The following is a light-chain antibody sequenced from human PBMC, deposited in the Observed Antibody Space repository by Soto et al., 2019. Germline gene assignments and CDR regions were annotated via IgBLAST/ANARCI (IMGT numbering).Light chain of an antibody. J-gene: IGLJ2*01. V-gene: IGLV2-14*01. CDR1: SSDVGGYNY. CDR2: DVS. CDR3: SSYTSSSVV. Sequence: QSALTQPASVSGSPGQSITISCTGTSSDVGGYNYVSWYQQHPGKATKLMIYDVSNRPSGVSNRFSGSKSGNTASLTISGLQAEDEADYYCSSYTSSSVVFGGWTKLTVL.